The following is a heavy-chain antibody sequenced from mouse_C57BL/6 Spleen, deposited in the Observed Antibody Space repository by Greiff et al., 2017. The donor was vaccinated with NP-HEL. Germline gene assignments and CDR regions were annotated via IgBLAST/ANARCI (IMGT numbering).Heavy chain of an antibody. CDR2: ISSGGSYT. V-gene: IGHV5-6*02. CDR1: GFTFSSYG. J-gene: IGHJ2*01. Sequence: EVKLVESGGDLVKPGGSLKLSCAASGFTFSSYGMSWVRQTPDKRLEWVATISSGGSYTYYPDSVKGRFTISRDNAKNTLYLQMSGLKSEDTAMYYCARRGLYDGYYYFDYWGQGTTLTVSS. CDR3: ARRGLYDGYYYFDY. D-gene: IGHD2-3*01.